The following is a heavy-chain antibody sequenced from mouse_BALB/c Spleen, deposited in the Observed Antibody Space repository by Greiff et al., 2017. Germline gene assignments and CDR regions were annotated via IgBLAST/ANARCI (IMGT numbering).Heavy chain of an antibody. Sequence: QVQLKESGAELAKPGASVKMSCKASGYTFTSYWMHWVKQRPGQGLEWIGYINPSTGYTEYNQKFKDKATLTADKSSSTAYMQLSSLTAEASAVYYCARGSTAYWGQGTLVTVSA. D-gene: IGHD1-1*01. J-gene: IGHJ3*01. CDR1: GYTFTSYW. V-gene: IGHV1-7*01. CDR3: ARGSTAY. CDR2: INPSTGYT.